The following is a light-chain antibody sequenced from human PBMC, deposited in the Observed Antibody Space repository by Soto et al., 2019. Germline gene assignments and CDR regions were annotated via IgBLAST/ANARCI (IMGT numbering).Light chain of an antibody. V-gene: IGLV2-14*01. CDR2: DVS. CDR3: STYTSSSTPYV. Sequence: QYALTQPASVSGSPGQSSTISCTGTSSDVGGYNYVSWYQQHPGKAPKLMIYDVSNRPSGVSNRFSGSKSGNTASLTISGLQAEDEADYYCSTYTSSSTPYVFGTGTKLTVL. CDR1: SSDVGGYNY. J-gene: IGLJ1*01.